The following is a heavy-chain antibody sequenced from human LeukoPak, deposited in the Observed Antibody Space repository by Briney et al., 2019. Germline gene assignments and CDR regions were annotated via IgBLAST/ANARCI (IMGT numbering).Heavy chain of an antibody. V-gene: IGHV4-59*01. CDR1: GDSMSNYY. Sequence: SETLSLTCTVSGDSMSNYYWIWMRQPPGKGLEWIGYIYYSGTTSYNPSLKSRVTISVDTSKNQFSLKVNSVTAADAAVYYCARGSRDLRYAFDIWGQGTMVTVSS. CDR2: IYYSGTT. CDR3: ARGSRDLRYAFDI. J-gene: IGHJ3*02.